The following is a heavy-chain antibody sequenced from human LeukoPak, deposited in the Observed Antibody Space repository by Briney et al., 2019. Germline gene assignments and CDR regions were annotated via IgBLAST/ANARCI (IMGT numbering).Heavy chain of an antibody. D-gene: IGHD6-19*01. CDR2: ICRNGDT. J-gene: IGHJ5*02. V-gene: IGHV4-38-2*01. Sequence: SETLSLTCAVSGDSISSDNCWGWIRQPPGKGLEWIGSICRNGDTNYNPPRKSRVTISIDTSKNQFSLKLTSVTAADTAVYYCARHPYGLVREAFFDPWGQGTLVTVSS. CDR1: GDSISSDNC. CDR3: ARHPYGLVREAFFDP.